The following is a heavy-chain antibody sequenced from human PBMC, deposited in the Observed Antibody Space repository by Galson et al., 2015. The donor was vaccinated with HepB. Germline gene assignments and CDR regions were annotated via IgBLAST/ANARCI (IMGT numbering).Heavy chain of an antibody. V-gene: IGHV3-30-3*01. CDR3: ARDRGGFDP. Sequence: SLRLSCAASGFTFSSYTMHWVRQAPGKGLEWVAVISFDGANKYYADSVKGRFTISRDYSKNTLYLQMNSLRAEDTAVYYCARDRGGFDPWGQGTLVTVSS. CDR1: GFTFSSYT. CDR2: ISFDGANK. J-gene: IGHJ5*02. D-gene: IGHD3-16*01.